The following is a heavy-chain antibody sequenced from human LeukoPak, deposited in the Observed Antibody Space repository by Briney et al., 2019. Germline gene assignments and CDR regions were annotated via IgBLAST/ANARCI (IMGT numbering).Heavy chain of an antibody. J-gene: IGHJ4*02. CDR3: ASCNDSSGYFAY. CDR1: GYTFTDYA. CDR2: VNTNTGNP. D-gene: IGHD3-22*01. V-gene: IGHV7-4-1*02. Sequence: GASVKVSCKPSGYTFTDYAINWVRQAPGQWLEYMGWVNTNTGNPTYAQGFTGRFVFSSDSSVSTAYLQITSLKADDSAIYFCASCNDSSGYFAYWGQGTLVTVSS.